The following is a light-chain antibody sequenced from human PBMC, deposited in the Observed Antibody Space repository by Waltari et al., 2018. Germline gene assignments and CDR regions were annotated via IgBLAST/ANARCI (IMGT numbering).Light chain of an antibody. J-gene: IGLJ2*01. CDR3: HSRDASGVGGS. Sequence: SSELTQDPAVSVAMGQTVTITCQGNGLRSYYASWYQQRPGQAPILIMYDKNNRPSVVPDRVSGSNSDNTAALTITGAQAEDEASYYCHSRDASGVGGSFGGGTKLTVL. V-gene: IGLV3-19*01. CDR1: GLRSYY. CDR2: DKN.